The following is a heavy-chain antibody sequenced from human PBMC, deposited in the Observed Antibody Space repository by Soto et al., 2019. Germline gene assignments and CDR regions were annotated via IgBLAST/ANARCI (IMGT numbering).Heavy chain of an antibody. CDR2: IYYSGST. Sequence: SETLSLTCTVSGGSISSGGYYWSWIRQHPGKGLEWIGYIYYSGSTHYNPSLKSRVTISVDTSKNQFSLKLSSVTAADTAVYYCAGTGIAVATEVYYFDYWGQGTLVTVSS. J-gene: IGHJ4*02. D-gene: IGHD6-19*01. CDR3: AGTGIAVATEVYYFDY. V-gene: IGHV4-31*03. CDR1: GGSISSGGYY.